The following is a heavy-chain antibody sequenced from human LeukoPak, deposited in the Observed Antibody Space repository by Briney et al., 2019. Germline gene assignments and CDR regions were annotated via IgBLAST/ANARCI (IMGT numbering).Heavy chain of an antibody. CDR3: ARPNSGYSSSWSRDFDY. J-gene: IGHJ4*02. D-gene: IGHD6-13*01. CDR1: GYTFTGYY. CDR2: INPNSGGT. V-gene: IGHV1-2*02. Sequence: GASVKVSCKASGYTFTGYYMHWVRQAPGQGLEWMGWINPNSGGTNYAQKFQGRVTMTRDTSTSTAYMELSKLRSDDTAVYYCARPNSGYSSSWSRDFDYWGQGTLVTVSS.